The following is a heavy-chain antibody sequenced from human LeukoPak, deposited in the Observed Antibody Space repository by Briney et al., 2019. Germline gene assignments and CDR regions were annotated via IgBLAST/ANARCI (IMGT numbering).Heavy chain of an antibody. J-gene: IGHJ6*02. CDR3: ARAYCGGDCYYYYGMDV. D-gene: IGHD2-21*02. V-gene: IGHV4-59*01. Sequence: PSETLSLTCTVSGGSISSYYWSWIRQPPGKGLEWIGYIYYSGSANYNPSLKSRVTISVDTSKNQFSLKLSSVTASDTAVYYCARAYCGGDCYYYYGMDVWGQGTTVTVSS. CDR1: GGSISSYY. CDR2: IYYSGSA.